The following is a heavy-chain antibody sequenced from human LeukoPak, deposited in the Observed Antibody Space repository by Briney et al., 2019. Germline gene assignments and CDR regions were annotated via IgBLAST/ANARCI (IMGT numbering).Heavy chain of an antibody. CDR3: ARSPGGSGTRAFDI. CDR2: IYTTGST. CDR1: GASISGGSYY. J-gene: IGHJ3*02. Sequence: PSETLSLTCTVSGASISGGSYYWSWIRQPAGKGLEWIGRIYTTGSTNYNPSLKSRVTISVDTSKNQFSLELSSMTAADTAVYYCARSPGGSGTRAFDIWGQATMVTVSS. V-gene: IGHV4-61*02. D-gene: IGHD3-10*01.